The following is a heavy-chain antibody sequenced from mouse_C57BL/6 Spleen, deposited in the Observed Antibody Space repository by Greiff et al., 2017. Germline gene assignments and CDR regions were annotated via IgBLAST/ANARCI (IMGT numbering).Heavy chain of an antibody. CDR3: ARGGGDGSSWFAY. Sequence: QVQLQQPGAELVRPGSSVKLSCKASGYTFTSYWMHWVKQRPIQGLEWIGNIDPSDSETHYNQKFKDKATLTVDKSSSTAYMQLSSLTSEDSAVYYCARGGGDGSSWFAYWGQGTLVTVSA. D-gene: IGHD2-3*01. CDR1: GYTFTSYW. V-gene: IGHV1-52*01. CDR2: IDPSDSET. J-gene: IGHJ3*01.